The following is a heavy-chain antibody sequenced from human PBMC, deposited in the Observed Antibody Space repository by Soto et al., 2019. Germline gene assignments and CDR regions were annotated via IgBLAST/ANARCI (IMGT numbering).Heavy chain of an antibody. D-gene: IGHD3-22*01. V-gene: IGHV1-46*01. Sequence: QVQLVQSGAEVKKPGASVKVSCKASGYTFTSYYMHWVRQAPGQGLEWMGIINPSGGSTSYAQKFKGRVTMTRDTSTSTDYMELSSLRSEDTAVYYCARVPYYYDSSRTGGPYYFDYWGQGTLVTVSS. CDR3: ARVPYYYDSSRTGGPYYFDY. CDR2: INPSGGST. CDR1: GYTFTSYY. J-gene: IGHJ4*02.